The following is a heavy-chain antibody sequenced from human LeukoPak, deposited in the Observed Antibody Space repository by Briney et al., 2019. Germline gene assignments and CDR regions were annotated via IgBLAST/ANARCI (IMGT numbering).Heavy chain of an antibody. J-gene: IGHJ5*02. D-gene: IGHD6-13*01. CDR2: IYYSGST. CDR3: ARNGGSGYSSSWYVPYNWFDP. V-gene: IGHV4-59*01. Sequence: SETLSLTCTVSGGSISSYYWSWIRQPPGKGLEWIGYIYYSGSTNYNPSLKSRVTISVDTSKNQFSLKLSSVTAADTAVYYCARNGGSGYSSSWYVPYNWFDPWGQGTLVTVSS. CDR1: GGSISSYY.